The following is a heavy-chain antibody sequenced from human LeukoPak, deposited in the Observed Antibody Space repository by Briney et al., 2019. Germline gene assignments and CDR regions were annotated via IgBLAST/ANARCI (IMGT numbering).Heavy chain of an antibody. CDR2: IYYSGST. Sequence: SETLSLTCTVSGGSISSYYWSWIRQPPGKGLEWIGYIYYSGSTNYNPSLKSRDTISVDTSKNQFSLKLSSVTAADTAVYYCAREITSSGWYYFDYWGQGTLVTVSS. CDR1: GGSISSYY. J-gene: IGHJ4*02. D-gene: IGHD6-19*01. V-gene: IGHV4-59*01. CDR3: AREITSSGWYYFDY.